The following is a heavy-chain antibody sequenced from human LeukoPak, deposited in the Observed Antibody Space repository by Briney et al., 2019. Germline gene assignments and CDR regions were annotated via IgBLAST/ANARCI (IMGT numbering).Heavy chain of an antibody. CDR1: GYTFTGYY. CDR2: INPNSGVT. J-gene: IGHJ1*01. CDR3: ARETTTVTGEYFQH. V-gene: IGHV1-2*02. D-gene: IGHD4-17*01. Sequence: ASVKVSCKASGYTFTGYYMHWVRQVPGQGLEWMGGINPNSGVTNYAQKFQGRVTMTRDTSISTAYMELSRLRSDDTAVYYCARETTTVTGEYFQHLGQGTPGTVSS.